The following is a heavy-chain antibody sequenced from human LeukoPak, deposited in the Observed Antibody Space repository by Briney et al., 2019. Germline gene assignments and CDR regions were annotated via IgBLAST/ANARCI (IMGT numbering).Heavy chain of an antibody. D-gene: IGHD1-7*01. CDR2: VNPNSGGT. V-gene: IGHV1-2*02. CDR1: GYTFSGYY. CDR3: AIDGITGTTVDY. Sequence: GASVKVSCKASGYTFSGYYMHWVRQAPGQGLEWMGWVNPNSGGTNYAQKFQGRVTMTRDTSISTAYMELSRLRSDDTAVYYCAIDGITGTTVDYWGQGNLVTVSS. J-gene: IGHJ4*02.